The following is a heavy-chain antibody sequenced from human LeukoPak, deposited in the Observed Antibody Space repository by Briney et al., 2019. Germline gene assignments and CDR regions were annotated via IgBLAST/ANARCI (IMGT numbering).Heavy chain of an antibody. CDR1: GVSISYYY. CDR3: ARITYGDNHFDI. Sequence: SETLSLTCTVSGVSISYYYWSWIRQPPGKGLEWIGYIYYSGSTNYNPSLKSRVTISVDTSENQFSLKLNSVTAADTAVYYCARITYGDNHFDIWGQGTMVTVSS. V-gene: IGHV4-59*01. D-gene: IGHD4-23*01. CDR2: IYYSGST. J-gene: IGHJ3*02.